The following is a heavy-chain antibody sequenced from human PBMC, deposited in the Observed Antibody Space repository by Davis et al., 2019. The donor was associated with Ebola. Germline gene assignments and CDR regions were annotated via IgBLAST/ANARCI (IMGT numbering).Heavy chain of an antibody. Sequence: PGGSLRLSCAASGFTFSSYAMHWVRQAPGKGLEYVSAISSNGGSTYYANSVKGRFTISRDNSKNTLYLQMGSLRAEDMAVYYCARNGYSSGWYFGYWGQGTLVTVSS. V-gene: IGHV3-64*01. CDR2: ISSNGGST. CDR1: GFTFSSYA. J-gene: IGHJ4*02. CDR3: ARNGYSSGWYFGY. D-gene: IGHD6-19*01.